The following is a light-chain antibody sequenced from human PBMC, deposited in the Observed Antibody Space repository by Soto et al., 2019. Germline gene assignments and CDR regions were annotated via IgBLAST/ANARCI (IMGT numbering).Light chain of an antibody. CDR1: QSVRSS. CDR2: DAS. CDR3: QQRSTWPWT. V-gene: IGKV3-11*01. J-gene: IGKJ1*01. Sequence: EIVLTQSPATLSLSPGERATLSCWASQSVRSSLAWYQQNPGRAPRLLIFDASKRATGIPARFSGSGSGTDFTLTISSLEPEDFAVYYCQQRSTWPWTFGLGTKVEI.